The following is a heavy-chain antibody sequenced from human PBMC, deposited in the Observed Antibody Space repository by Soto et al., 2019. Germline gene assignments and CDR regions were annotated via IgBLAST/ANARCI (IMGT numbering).Heavy chain of an antibody. D-gene: IGHD2-15*01. CDR1: GGSISSYY. Sequence: SETLCLTCTVSGGSISSYYWSWIRQPPGKGLDWIGYIYYIGSTNYNPSLKSRVTISVDTSKNQFSLKLSSVTAADTAVYYCARGLRRPLLNWFDPWGQGTLVTVSS. J-gene: IGHJ5*02. CDR2: IYYIGST. V-gene: IGHV4-59*01. CDR3: ARGLRRPLLNWFDP.